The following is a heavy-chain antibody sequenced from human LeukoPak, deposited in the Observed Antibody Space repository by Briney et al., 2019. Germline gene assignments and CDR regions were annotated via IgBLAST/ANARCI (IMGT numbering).Heavy chain of an antibody. Sequence: SVKVSCKASGGTFSSYTISWVRQAPGQGLEWMGRIIPILGIANYAQKFQGRVTITADKPTSTAYMELSSLRSEDTAVYYCARDVHNGYSYGTYFDYWGQGTLVTVSS. CDR2: IIPILGIA. J-gene: IGHJ4*02. V-gene: IGHV1-69*04. D-gene: IGHD5-18*01. CDR1: GGTFSSYT. CDR3: ARDVHNGYSYGTYFDY.